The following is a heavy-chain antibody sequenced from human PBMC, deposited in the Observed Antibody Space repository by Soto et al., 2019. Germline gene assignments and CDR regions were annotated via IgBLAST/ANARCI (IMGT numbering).Heavy chain of an antibody. CDR1: GYAFTTYG. J-gene: IGHJ4*02. CDR3: ARGRYGDY. V-gene: IGHV1-18*01. CDR2: ISAHNGNT. D-gene: IGHD1-1*01. Sequence: VHLVQSGAEVKKPGASVKVSCQASGYAFTTYGITWVRQAPGQGLEWMGWISAHNGNTNYAQKLQGRVTVTRDTSTSTAYMELRSLRSDDTAVYYCARGRYGDYWGQGALVTVSS.